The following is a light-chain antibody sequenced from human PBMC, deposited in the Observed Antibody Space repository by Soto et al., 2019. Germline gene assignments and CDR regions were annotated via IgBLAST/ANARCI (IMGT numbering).Light chain of an antibody. CDR2: KAS. CDR1: QTISSW. V-gene: IGKV1-5*03. Sequence: IKVPPSASTRCGSLVDIVTIPCRASQTISSWLAWYQQKPGKAPKLLIYKASSLESGVPSRFSGSGSGTEFTLTISSLQPHDLATYYCRQYNTYPLTFGGGINVDI. J-gene: IGKJ4*01. CDR3: RQYNTYPLT.